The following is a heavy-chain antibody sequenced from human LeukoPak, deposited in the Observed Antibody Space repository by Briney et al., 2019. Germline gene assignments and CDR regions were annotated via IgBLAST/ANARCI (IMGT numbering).Heavy chain of an antibody. D-gene: IGHD2/OR15-2a*01. J-gene: IGHJ4*02. CDR3: TRENRPFCPFAY. CDR1: GGSIDITNY. CDR2: ISHSGTT. V-gene: IGHV4-4*02. Sequence: SGTLSLTCGVSGGSIDITNYWSWVRQAPGKGLEWIGEISHSGTTNYNPSLRSRVTMFLDRANNQFSLSLTSVTAADSAVYYCTRENRPFCPFAYWGQGVLVTVSS.